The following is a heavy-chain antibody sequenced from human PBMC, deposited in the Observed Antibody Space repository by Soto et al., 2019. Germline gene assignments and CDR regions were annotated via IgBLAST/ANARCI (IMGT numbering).Heavy chain of an antibody. CDR3: AGGYYDSSGSYYFDY. CDR2: IYYSGST. Sequence: PSETLSLTCTVSGGSVSSGSYYWSWIRQPPGKGLEWIGYIYYSGSTNYNPSLKSRVTISVDTSKNQFSLKLSSVTAADTAVYYCAGGYYDSSGSYYFDYWGQGTLVTVSS. V-gene: IGHV4-61*01. CDR1: GGSVSSGSYY. D-gene: IGHD3-22*01. J-gene: IGHJ4*02.